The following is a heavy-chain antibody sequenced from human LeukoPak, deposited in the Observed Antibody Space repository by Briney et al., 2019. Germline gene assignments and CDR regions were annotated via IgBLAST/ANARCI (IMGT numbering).Heavy chain of an antibody. CDR1: GGSMRSYY. V-gene: IGHV4-4*09. Sequence: SETLSLTCTVSGGSMRSYYWSWIRRPPGKELQYIGNIFHSGSTNYNPSLKSRVTISVDTSKNHFSLKLSSVTAADTAVYYCASLSAYYDILTGSDYWGQGTLVTVSS. CDR3: ASLSAYYDILTGSDY. CDR2: IFHSGST. D-gene: IGHD3-9*01. J-gene: IGHJ4*02.